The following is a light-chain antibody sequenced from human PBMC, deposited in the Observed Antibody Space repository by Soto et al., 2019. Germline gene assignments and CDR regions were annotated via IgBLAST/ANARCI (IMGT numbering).Light chain of an antibody. CDR1: QSIDRY. CDR2: AAF. CDR3: QQSYSTLT. V-gene: IGKV1-39*01. J-gene: IGKJ3*01. Sequence: DIQMTQSPSSLSASVGDRVTITCRASQSIDRYLNWYQQKPGKAPKLLIYAAFSLQSGVPSRFSGGGSGTDFTLTISSLQPEYFANYYCQQSYSTLTFGPGTKVEIK.